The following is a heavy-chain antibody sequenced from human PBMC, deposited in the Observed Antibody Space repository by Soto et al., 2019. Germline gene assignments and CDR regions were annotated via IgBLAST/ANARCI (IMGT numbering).Heavy chain of an antibody. J-gene: IGHJ6*02. V-gene: IGHV3-30*18. Sequence: QVQLVESGGGVVQPGRSLRLSCAASGFIFSSYGMHWVRQAPGKGLEWVAVISYDGSNKYYADSVKGRFTISRDNSKNTLYLQMNSLRAEDTTVYYCAKDASRWLLLYYYYGMDVWGQGTTVTVSS. CDR3: AKDASRWLLLYYYYGMDV. CDR2: ISYDGSNK. D-gene: IGHD3-22*01. CDR1: GFIFSSYG.